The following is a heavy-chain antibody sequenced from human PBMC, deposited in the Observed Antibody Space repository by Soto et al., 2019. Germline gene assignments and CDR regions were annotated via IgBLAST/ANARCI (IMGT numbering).Heavy chain of an antibody. CDR3: ARAPPGGYHYYYGRDV. CDR2: IGTAGDT. J-gene: IGHJ6*02. CDR1: GFTFSSYD. V-gene: IGHV3-13*04. Sequence: EVQLVESGGGLVQPGGSLRLSCAASGFTFSSYDMQWVRQATGKGLEWVSAIGTAGDTYYPGSVKGRFTISRENDKNSLYLQMNSLIAGDTAVYYCARAPPGGYHYYYGRDVWGQGTTVTVSS. D-gene: IGHD3-22*01.